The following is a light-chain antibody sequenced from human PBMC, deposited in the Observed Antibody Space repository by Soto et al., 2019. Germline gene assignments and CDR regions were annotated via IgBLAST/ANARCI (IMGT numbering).Light chain of an antibody. V-gene: IGKV2-30*01. CDR3: MQTTHWPPYT. Sequence: DVVMTQPPLLLPVTLGQPASISCTSGQGLVFRDGSTYLSWYQHRPGQSPRRLIYEVSKRDSGVPDRFSGSGSGTDFTLRISSVEAEDVAVYYCMQTTHWPPYTFGQGTKVDIK. CDR1: QGLVFRDGSTY. CDR2: EVS. J-gene: IGKJ2*01.